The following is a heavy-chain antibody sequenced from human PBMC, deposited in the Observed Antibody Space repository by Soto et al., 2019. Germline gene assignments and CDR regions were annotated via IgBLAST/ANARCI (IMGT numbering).Heavy chain of an antibody. Sequence: QVQLVESGGGLVKPGGSMRLSCAASGFTFSDYYMSWIRQAPGKGLEWVSYISSSGSTIYYADSVKGRFTISRDNAKNLMYPQMNRLGAEDTAVYYCARDRNSFGGSDERYWGQGALVSVSS. J-gene: IGHJ4*02. CDR1: GFTFSDYY. V-gene: IGHV3-11*01. D-gene: IGHD1-26*01. CDR3: ARDRNSFGGSDERY. CDR2: ISSSGSTI.